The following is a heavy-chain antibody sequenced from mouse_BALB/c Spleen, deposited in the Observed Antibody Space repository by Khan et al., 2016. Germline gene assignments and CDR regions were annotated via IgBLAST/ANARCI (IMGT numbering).Heavy chain of an antibody. V-gene: IGHV1-7*01. D-gene: IGHD1-1*01. Sequence: QVQLQQSGAELAKPGASVKMSCKASVYTFTDYWMHWVKQSPGQGLEWIGYINPSTGYTEYNQKFKDKATLTADKSSSTAYMQLSSLTSEDSAVYYCARWSYYYGSSYGWFAYWGQGTLVTVSA. CDR1: VYTFTDYW. J-gene: IGHJ3*01. CDR3: ARWSYYYGSSYGWFAY. CDR2: INPSTGYT.